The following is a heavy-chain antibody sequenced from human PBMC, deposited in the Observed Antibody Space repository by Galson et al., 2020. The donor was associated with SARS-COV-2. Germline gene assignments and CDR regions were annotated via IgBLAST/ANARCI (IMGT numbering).Heavy chain of an antibody. Sequence: GESLKISCAASGFTLSSYWMSWVRQAPGKGLAWVANIKQDGSEKYYVDSVKGRFTISRDNAKNSLYLQMNSLRAEDTAVYYCARSNYDFWSGYPPEDYWGQGTLVTVSS. D-gene: IGHD3-3*01. V-gene: IGHV3-7*01. CDR3: ARSNYDFWSGYPPEDY. J-gene: IGHJ4*02. CDR1: GFTLSSYW. CDR2: IKQDGSEK.